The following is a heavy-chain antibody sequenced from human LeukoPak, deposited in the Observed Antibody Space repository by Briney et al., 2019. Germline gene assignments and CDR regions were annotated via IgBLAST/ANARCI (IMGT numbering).Heavy chain of an antibody. D-gene: IGHD5-18*01. CDR2: IKQDGSEK. CDR3: ARKGSMVSGEFDY. V-gene: IGHV3-7*01. J-gene: IGHJ4*02. Sequence: PSETLSLTCAVYGGSFSGYYWSWIRQPPGKGLEWVANIKQDGSEKYYVDSVKGRFTISRDNAKNSLYLQMNSLRAEDTAVYYCARKGSMVSGEFDYWGQGTLVTVSS. CDR1: GGSFSGYY.